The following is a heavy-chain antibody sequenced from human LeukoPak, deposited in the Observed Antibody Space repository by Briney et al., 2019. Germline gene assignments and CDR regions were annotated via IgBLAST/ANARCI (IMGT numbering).Heavy chain of an antibody. J-gene: IGHJ4*02. D-gene: IGHD5-12*01. CDR3: ARGEWLRSWFGY. CDR2: INHSGST. CDR1: GGSFSGYY. V-gene: IGHV4-34*01. Sequence: SETLSLTCAVYGGSFSGYYWSWIRQPPGKGLEWIGEINHSGSTNYNPSLKSRVTISVDTAKNQFSLKLSSVTAADTAVYYCARGEWLRSWFGYWGQGTLVTVSS.